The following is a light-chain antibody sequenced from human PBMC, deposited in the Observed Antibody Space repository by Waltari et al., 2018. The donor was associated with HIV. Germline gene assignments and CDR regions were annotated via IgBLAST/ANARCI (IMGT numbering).Light chain of an antibody. V-gene: IGKV3-11*01. Sequence: EIVLTQSPGTLSLSPGARATLSCRSSQSIGSFLAWYQHKPGQAPRLLIYDAANRATVIPARFSGSGSWTDFTLTIRSLEPEDFAVYYCQQRGNWPLFGGGTKVEIK. CDR3: QQRGNWPL. CDR1: QSIGSF. CDR2: DAA. J-gene: IGKJ4*01.